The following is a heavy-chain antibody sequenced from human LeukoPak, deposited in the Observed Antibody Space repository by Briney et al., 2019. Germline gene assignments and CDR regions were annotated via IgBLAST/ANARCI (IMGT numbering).Heavy chain of an antibody. CDR3: ARAYTGFEAFDY. CDR1: GYTFIGYY. CDR2: INPNSGGT. D-gene: IGHD5-12*01. J-gene: IGHJ4*02. V-gene: IGHV1-2*02. Sequence: ASVKVSCKASGYTFIGYYMHWVRQAPGQGLEWMGWINPNSGGTNYAQKFQDRVTMTRDTSISTAYMELSRLRSDDTAMYFCARAYTGFEAFDYWVQGTLVTVSS.